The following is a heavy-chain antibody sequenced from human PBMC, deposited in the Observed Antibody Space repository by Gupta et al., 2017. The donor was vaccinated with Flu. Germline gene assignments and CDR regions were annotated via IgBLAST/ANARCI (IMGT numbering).Heavy chain of an antibody. Sequence: GKRGECVSHLSVRGVRTHNTDSVRGRFTISRDNSKNTLLLQMNSLRAGDTAVYYCAKDGADTAMDWEIDFWGQGTLVTVSS. D-gene: IGHD5-18*01. J-gene: IGHJ4*02. V-gene: IGHV3-23*01. CDR2: SVRGVRT. CDR3: AKDGADTAMDWEIDF.